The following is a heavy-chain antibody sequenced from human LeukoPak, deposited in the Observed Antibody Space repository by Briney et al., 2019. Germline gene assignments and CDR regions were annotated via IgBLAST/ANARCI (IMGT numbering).Heavy chain of an antibody. D-gene: IGHD2-2*03. CDR1: GFTFSDYS. V-gene: IGHV3-11*01. CDR2: ITSGGGSI. CDR3: ARWIDGFDV. Sequence: GGSLRLSCTASGFTFSDYSLSWIRQSPGKGLEWISYITSGGGSIFYADFVEGRFTISRDNAENSLYLQLNSLRGEDTAVYYCARWIDGFDVWGQGTMVTVSS. J-gene: IGHJ3*01.